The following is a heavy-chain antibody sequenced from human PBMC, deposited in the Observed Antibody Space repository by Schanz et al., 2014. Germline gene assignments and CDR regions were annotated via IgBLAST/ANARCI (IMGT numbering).Heavy chain of an antibody. V-gene: IGHV3-33*06. CDR2: IWFDGSKK. CDR3: AKDYRTGAIDY. D-gene: IGHD7-27*01. J-gene: IGHJ4*02. Sequence: VQLLESGGSVVQPGRSLRLSCAASGFTFSRSGMHWVRQAPGKGLEWVAIIWFDGSKKYYADAVKGRFTIYRDDSKNTLFLQMDSLRAEDTAVYYCAKDYRTGAIDYWGQGTLVTVSS. CDR1: GFTFSRSG.